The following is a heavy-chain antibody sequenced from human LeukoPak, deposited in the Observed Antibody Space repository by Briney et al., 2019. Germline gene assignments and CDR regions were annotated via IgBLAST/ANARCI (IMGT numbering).Heavy chain of an antibody. CDR2: ISAYSGHT. CDR3: ARDLTHRRNYDNSGYQIVPAF. Sequence: AAVKVSCKASGYTFTNYGFSWVRQPRGQGLEWMGWISAYSGHTKYVQRLQGRVTMTTDTSTSTVYMELRSLRSDDTAVYYCARDLTHRRNYDNSGYQIVPAFWGQGTLVTVSS. CDR1: GYTFTNYG. D-gene: IGHD3-22*01. J-gene: IGHJ4*02. V-gene: IGHV1-18*01.